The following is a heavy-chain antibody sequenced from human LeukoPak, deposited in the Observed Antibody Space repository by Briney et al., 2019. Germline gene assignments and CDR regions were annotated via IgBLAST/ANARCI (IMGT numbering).Heavy chain of an antibody. CDR3: ASSGVKDY. CDR2: ISSNSSYI. D-gene: IGHD7-27*01. Sequence: PGGSLRLSCAASGFTFSSYSMNWVRQALGKGLEWVSSISSNSSYIYYADSVKGRFTISRDNAKNSLYLQMNSLRAEDTAVYYCASSGVKDYWGQGTLVTVSS. J-gene: IGHJ4*02. CDR1: GFTFSSYS. V-gene: IGHV3-21*01.